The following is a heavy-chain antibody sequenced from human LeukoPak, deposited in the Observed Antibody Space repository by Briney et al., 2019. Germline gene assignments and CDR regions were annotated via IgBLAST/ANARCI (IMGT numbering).Heavy chain of an antibody. J-gene: IGHJ5*02. Sequence: ASVKVSCKASGYTFTTYSIHWVRQAPGQRLEWMGWINAANSDTKYSQRFQGRVTITRDTSASTAYMELSSLRSEDTAVYYCARASPYNWFDPWGQGTLVTVSP. CDR3: ARASPYNWFDP. CDR1: GYTFTTYS. CDR2: INAANSDT. V-gene: IGHV1-3*01.